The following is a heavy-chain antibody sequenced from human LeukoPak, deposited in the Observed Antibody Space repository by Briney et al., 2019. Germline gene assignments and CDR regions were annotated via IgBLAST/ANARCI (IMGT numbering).Heavy chain of an antibody. CDR2: IIPIFGTA. J-gene: IGHJ4*02. CDR3: ASAYYYDSSGYYYFDY. CDR1: GGTFSSYA. V-gene: IGHV1-69*13. D-gene: IGHD3-22*01. Sequence: SVKVSCKASGGTFSSYAISWVRQAPGQGLEWMGGIIPIFGTANYAQKFQGRVTITADESTSTAYMELSSLRSEDTAVYYCASAYYYDSSGYYYFDYWGQGTLVTVSS.